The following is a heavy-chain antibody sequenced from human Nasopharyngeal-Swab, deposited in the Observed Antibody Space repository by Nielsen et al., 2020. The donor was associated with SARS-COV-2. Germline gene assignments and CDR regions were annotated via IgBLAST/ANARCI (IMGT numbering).Heavy chain of an antibody. CDR1: GFTFNIYA. V-gene: IGHV3-23*01. CDR2: VSASGGST. D-gene: IGHD3-10*01. CDR3: PKDGVVRGDALDL. Sequence: GESLKISCAASGFTFNIYAMAWVRRAPGRGLQWVTGVSASGGSTYYTDSVKGQFSISRDNSKNTLFLQMHSLRVEDTAVYYCPKDGVVRGDALDLWGQGTMVTVSS. J-gene: IGHJ3*01.